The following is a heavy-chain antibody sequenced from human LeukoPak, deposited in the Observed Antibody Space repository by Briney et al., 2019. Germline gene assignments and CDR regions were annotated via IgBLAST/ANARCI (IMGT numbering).Heavy chain of an antibody. D-gene: IGHD6-13*01. CDR3: ARDRGGYSTDFDF. J-gene: IGHJ4*02. CDR1: GFTFNTYT. CDR2: LNRDGTRT. V-gene: IGHV3-23*01. Sequence: GGSLRLSCAASGFTFNTYTMNWVRQVPGKGLEWVSTLNRDGTRTYYSLSSSGRFIVSRDNSMNTLYLQMNGLRADDTAVYYCARDRGGYSTDFDFWGQGTLVTVTS.